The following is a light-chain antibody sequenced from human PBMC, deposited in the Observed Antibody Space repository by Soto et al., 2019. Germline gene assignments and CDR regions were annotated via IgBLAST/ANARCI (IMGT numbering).Light chain of an antibody. CDR3: QKYGSSPPWT. CDR1: QSVMINY. V-gene: IGKV3-20*01. CDR2: GAY. J-gene: IGKJ1*01. Sequence: IVFTQAPGSHSFSPGEIATLSFRAIQSVMINYVSLYHQKPVQAPRLLISGAYSRAIALPDRFSGSGSGTDLNLTIRRLEPEDFAVYYCQKYGSSPPWTFGQGTKVDNK.